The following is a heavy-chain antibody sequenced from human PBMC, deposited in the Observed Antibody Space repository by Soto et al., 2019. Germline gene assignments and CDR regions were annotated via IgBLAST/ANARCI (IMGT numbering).Heavy chain of an antibody. CDR2: IFYRGST. D-gene: IGHD2-2*01. J-gene: IGHJ6*01. CDR3: AREGYCSSTSCYPNGMDV. V-gene: IGHV4-61*01. CDR1: SGSVNSDTYY. Sequence: SDTLSLTCTVSSGSVNSDTYYWTWIRQPPGKGLEWIGNIFYRGSTNYNPSLKSRVTISVDTSNNQFSLRLSSVTAADTAVYYCAREGYCSSTSCYPNGMDVWGQGTTVTVSS.